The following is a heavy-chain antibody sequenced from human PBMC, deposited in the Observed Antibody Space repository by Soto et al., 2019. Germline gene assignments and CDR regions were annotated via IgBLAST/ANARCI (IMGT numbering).Heavy chain of an antibody. CDR2: INPNSGGT. CDR1: GYTFTGYY. D-gene: IGHD3-9*01. J-gene: IGHJ3*02. V-gene: IGHV1-2*02. CDR3: ARSHYDILTGYYDAFDI. Sequence: GASVKVSCKASGYTFTGYYMHWVRQAPGQGLEWMGWINPNSGGTNYAQKFQGRVTMTRDTSISTAYMGLSRLRSDDTAVYYCARSHYDILTGYYDAFDIWGQGTMVTVSS.